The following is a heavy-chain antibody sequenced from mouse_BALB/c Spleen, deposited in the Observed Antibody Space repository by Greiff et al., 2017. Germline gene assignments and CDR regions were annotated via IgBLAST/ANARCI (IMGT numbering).Heavy chain of an antibody. V-gene: IGHV2-6-7*01. J-gene: IGHJ1*01. D-gene: IGHD1-2*01. CDR3: AREWRLRYFDV. CDR2: IWGDGST. CDR1: GFSLTGYG. Sequence: QVQLKESGPGLVAPSQSLSITCTVSGFSLTGYGVNWVRQPPGKGLEWLGMIWGDGSTDYNSALKSRLSISKDNSKSQVFLKMNSLQTDDTARYYCAREWRLRYFDVWGAGTTVTVSS.